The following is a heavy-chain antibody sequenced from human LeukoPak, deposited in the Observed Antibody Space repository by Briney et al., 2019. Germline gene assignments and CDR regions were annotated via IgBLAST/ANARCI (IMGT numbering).Heavy chain of an antibody. CDR1: GGSITGDSYY. V-gene: IGHV4-39*01. Sequence: SETLSLTCTVSGGSITGDSYYWAWIRQPPGKNLEWIGSLYHTGAVHYNPSLRSRVTISEDTPKNQFSLKLASVTAADTAIYYCARHGGFTPPDYWGQGTLVAVSS. CDR3: ARHGGFTPPDY. J-gene: IGHJ4*02. CDR2: LYHTGAV.